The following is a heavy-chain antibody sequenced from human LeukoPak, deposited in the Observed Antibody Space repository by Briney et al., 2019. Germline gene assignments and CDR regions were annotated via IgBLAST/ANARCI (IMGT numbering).Heavy chain of an antibody. D-gene: IGHD2-2*01. Sequence: PGGSLRLSCAASGFTFSSYGMHWVRQAPGKGLEWVAVISYDGSNKYYADSVKGRFTISGDNSKNTLYLQMNSLRAEDTAVYYCAKGRRCSSTSCQYYFDYWGQGTLVTVSS. J-gene: IGHJ4*02. V-gene: IGHV3-30*18. CDR1: GFTFSSYG. CDR3: AKGRRCSSTSCQYYFDY. CDR2: ISYDGSNK.